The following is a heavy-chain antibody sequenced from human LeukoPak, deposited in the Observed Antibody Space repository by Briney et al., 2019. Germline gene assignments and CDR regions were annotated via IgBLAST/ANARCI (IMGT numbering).Heavy chain of an antibody. J-gene: IGHJ5*02. CDR2: IVVGSGKT. CDR3: AAELDDDIMTGYSQP. V-gene: IGHV1-58*02. D-gene: IGHD3-9*01. CDR1: GFTFRSSA. Sequence: SVKVSCKASGFTFRSSAIQWVRQARGQRLEWIGWIVVGSGKTNYARKFQERVTITRDMSTSTAHMELSSLRSEDTAVYYCAAELDDDIMTGYSQPWGQGTLVTVSS.